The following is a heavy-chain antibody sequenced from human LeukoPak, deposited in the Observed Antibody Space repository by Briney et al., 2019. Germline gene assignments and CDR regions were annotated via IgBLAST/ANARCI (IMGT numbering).Heavy chain of an antibody. J-gene: IGHJ6*03. Sequence: SETLSLTCTVSGGSISSGGYYWSWIRQHPGKGLEWIGYIYYSGSTYYNPSLKSRVTISVDTSKNQFSLKLSSVTAAGTAVYYCARGRYQLLSTDYYYMDVWGKGTTVTVSS. D-gene: IGHD2-2*01. CDR2: IYYSGST. CDR1: GGSISSGGYY. V-gene: IGHV4-31*03. CDR3: ARGRYQLLSTDYYYMDV.